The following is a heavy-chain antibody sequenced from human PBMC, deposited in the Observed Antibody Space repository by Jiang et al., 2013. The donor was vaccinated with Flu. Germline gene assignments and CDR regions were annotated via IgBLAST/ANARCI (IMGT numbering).Heavy chain of an antibody. V-gene: IGHV3-30-3*01. J-gene: IGHJ4*02. CDR1: GFTFTSFV. CDR2: VSNDETTK. Sequence: VQLLESGGGVVQPGRSLRLSCAASGFTFTSFVMHWVRLAPGKGLEWVALVSNDETTKYYADSVKGRFTVSRDNSKSTVYLQMNSLRVEDTAIYYCARDKDPNLIHYLGYWGQGTLVT. CDR3: ARDKDPNLIHYLGY. D-gene: IGHD3-22*01.